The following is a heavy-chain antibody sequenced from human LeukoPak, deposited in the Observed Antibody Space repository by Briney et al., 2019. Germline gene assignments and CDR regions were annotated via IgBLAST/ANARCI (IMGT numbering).Heavy chain of an antibody. V-gene: IGHV4-59*01. CDR1: GGSISSYY. Sequence: SETLSLTCTVSGGSISSYYWTGIRQPPGKGLEWIGYIYYSGITNYNPSLKSRVTISVDTSKNQFSLKLTSVTAADTAMYYCARSDSSSLPSDYWGQGTPVTVSS. D-gene: IGHD6-6*01. CDR2: IYYSGIT. CDR3: ARSDSSSLPSDY. J-gene: IGHJ4*02.